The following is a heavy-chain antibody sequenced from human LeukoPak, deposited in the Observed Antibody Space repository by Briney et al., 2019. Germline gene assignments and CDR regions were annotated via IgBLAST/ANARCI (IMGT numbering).Heavy chain of an antibody. J-gene: IGHJ6*02. V-gene: IGHV3-23*01. CDR2: ISGSGGST. CDR3: AKILTGTGPTMDV. D-gene: IGHD1-20*01. CDR1: GFTFISYA. Sequence: GGSLRLSCAASGFTFISYAMSWVRQAPGKGLEWVSSISGSGGSTYNTDSVEGRFTISRDNSKNTLYLQMNSLRAEDTAVYYCAKILTGTGPTMDVWGQGTTVAVSS.